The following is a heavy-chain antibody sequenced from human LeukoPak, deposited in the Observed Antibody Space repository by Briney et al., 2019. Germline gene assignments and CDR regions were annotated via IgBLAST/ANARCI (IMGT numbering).Heavy chain of an antibody. Sequence: SETLSLTCAVYGGSFSGYYWSWIRQPPGEGLEWIGEINHSGSTNYNPSLKSRVTISVDTSKNQFSLKLSSVTAADTAVYYCARGDIVVVPAARSVGDWFDPWGQGTLVTVSS. J-gene: IGHJ5*02. CDR2: INHSGST. CDR1: GGSFSGYY. CDR3: ARGDIVVVPAARSVGDWFDP. D-gene: IGHD2-2*01. V-gene: IGHV4-34*01.